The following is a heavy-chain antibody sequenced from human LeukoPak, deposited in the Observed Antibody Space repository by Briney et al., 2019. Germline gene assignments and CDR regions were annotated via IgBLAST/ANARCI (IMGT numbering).Heavy chain of an antibody. CDR1: GDNISSKSVA. V-gene: IGHV6-1*01. J-gene: IGHJ4*02. Sequence: SQTLSLTCAISGDNISSKSVAWNWIRQSPSRGLEWLGRTYYRSKWYNDYAVSVKSRITINPDTSKNQFSLQLNSVTPEDTAMYYCARTRGAEIGPDYWGQGTLVTVSS. CDR3: ARTRGAEIGPDY. D-gene: IGHD3/OR15-3a*01. CDR2: TYYRSKWYN.